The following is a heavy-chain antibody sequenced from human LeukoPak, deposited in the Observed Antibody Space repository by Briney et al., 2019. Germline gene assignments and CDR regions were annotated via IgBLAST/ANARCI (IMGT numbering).Heavy chain of an antibody. V-gene: IGHV1-18*01. J-gene: IGHJ3*02. D-gene: IGHD3-22*01. CDR1: GYTFTSYG. CDR2: ISAYNGNT. Sequence: ASVKVSCKASGYTFTSYGISWVRQAPGQGLEWMGWISAYNGNTNYEQKLQGRVTMTTDTSTSTAYMELRSLRSDNTAVYYCASLKNSYDSSGYLVTDAFDIWGQGTMVTVSS. CDR3: ASLKNSYDSSGYLVTDAFDI.